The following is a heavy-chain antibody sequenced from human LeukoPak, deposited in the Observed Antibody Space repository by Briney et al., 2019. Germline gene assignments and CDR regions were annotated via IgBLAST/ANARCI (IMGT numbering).Heavy chain of an antibody. CDR2: ISYDGSNK. J-gene: IGHJ4*02. D-gene: IGHD3-22*01. V-gene: IGHV3-30*04. CDR1: GFTFSSYA. CDR3: ARDGHYRERDY. Sequence: PGGSLRLSCAASGFTFSSYAMHWVRQAPGKGLEWVAVISYDGSNKYYADSVKGRFTISRDNSKNTLYLQMNSLRAEDTAVYYCARDGHYRERDYWGQGTLVTVSS.